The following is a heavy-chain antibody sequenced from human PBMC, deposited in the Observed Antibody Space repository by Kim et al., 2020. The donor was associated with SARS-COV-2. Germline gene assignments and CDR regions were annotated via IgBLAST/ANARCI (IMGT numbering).Heavy chain of an antibody. Sequence: GGSLRLSCAASGFTFSSYAMSWVRQAPGKGLEWVSAISGSGGSTYYADSVKGRFTISRNNSKNTLYLQMNSLRAEDTAVYYCATRDYDYVWGSSRWGQGTLVTVSS. J-gene: IGHJ4*02. D-gene: IGHD3-16*01. V-gene: IGHV3-23*01. CDR1: GFTFSSYA. CDR3: ATRDYDYVWGSSR. CDR2: ISGSGGST.